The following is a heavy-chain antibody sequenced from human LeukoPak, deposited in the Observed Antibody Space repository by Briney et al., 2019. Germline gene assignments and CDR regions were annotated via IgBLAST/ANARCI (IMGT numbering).Heavy chain of an antibody. J-gene: IGHJ5*02. CDR1: GYTFTGYY. CDR3: ARVPPYYDSSGYYVREYNWFDP. D-gene: IGHD3-22*01. Sequence: ASVKASCKASGYTFTGYYMHWVRQAPGQGLEWMGWINPNSGGTNYAQKFQGRVTMTRDTSISTAYMEPSRLRSDDTAVYYCARVPPYYDSSGYYVREYNWFDPWGQGTLVTVSS. V-gene: IGHV1-2*02. CDR2: INPNSGGT.